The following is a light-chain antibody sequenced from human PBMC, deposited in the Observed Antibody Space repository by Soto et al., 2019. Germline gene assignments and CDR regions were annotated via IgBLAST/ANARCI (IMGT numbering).Light chain of an antibody. CDR2: DVS. CDR3: SSYTSSSTIV. CDR1: SSDVGAYIY. Sequence: QSVLAQPASVSGSPGQSITISCTGTSSDVGAYIYVSWYQQHPGKAPKVMIYDVSSRPSGVSNRFSGSKSGNTAPLTISGLQAEDEADYYCSSYTSSSTIVFGTGTKVTVL. V-gene: IGLV2-14*01. J-gene: IGLJ1*01.